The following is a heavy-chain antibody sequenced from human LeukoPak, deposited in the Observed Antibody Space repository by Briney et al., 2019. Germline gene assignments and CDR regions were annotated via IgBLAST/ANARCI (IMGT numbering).Heavy chain of an antibody. Sequence: SVKVSCKASGGTFSSYAISWVRQAPGQGLEWMGRIIPIFGIANYAQKFQGRVTITADKSTSTAYMELSSMRSEDTAVYYCARPSFGNYGMDVWGQGTTVSVSS. V-gene: IGHV1-69*04. J-gene: IGHJ6*02. CDR2: IIPIFGIA. CDR1: GGTFSSYA. CDR3: ARPSFGNYGMDV. D-gene: IGHD3-10*01.